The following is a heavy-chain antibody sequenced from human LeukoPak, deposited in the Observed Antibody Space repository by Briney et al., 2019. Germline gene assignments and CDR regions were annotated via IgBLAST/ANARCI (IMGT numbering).Heavy chain of an antibody. CDR3: AKMGYYYDSSGYYDY. V-gene: IGHV3-23*01. D-gene: IGHD3-22*01. J-gene: IGHJ4*02. CDR2: ISGSGGST. CDR1: GFTFSSYA. Sequence: GGSLRLSCAASGFTFSSYAMSWVRQAPGKGLEWVSAISGSGGSTYYADSVKGRFTISRDNSKNTLYLQMNSLRAEDTAVCYCAKMGYYYDSSGYYDYWGQGTLVTVSS.